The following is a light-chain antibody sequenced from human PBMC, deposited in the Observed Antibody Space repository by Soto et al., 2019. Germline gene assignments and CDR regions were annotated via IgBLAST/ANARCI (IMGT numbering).Light chain of an antibody. V-gene: IGLV1-44*01. CDR3: AAWDDSLNGYV. J-gene: IGLJ1*01. CDR2: GDN. Sequence: QSVLTQPPSASGTPGQRVTISCSGSSSNIGSYTVNWYQQLPGTAPKLLIYGDNQRPSGVPDRFSGSKSGTSASLAISGLQSVHEADSYCAAWDDSLNGYVLGNGTKVTVL. CDR1: SSNIGSYT.